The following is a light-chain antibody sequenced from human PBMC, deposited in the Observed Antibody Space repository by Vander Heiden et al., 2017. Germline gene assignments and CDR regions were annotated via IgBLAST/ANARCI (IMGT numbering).Light chain of an antibody. V-gene: IGLV3-1*01. CDR3: QAWDSSTDVV. Sequence: YELTQPPSVSVSPGQTASITCSGDKLGAKYACWYQQKPGQSPVLVIYQDSKRPSGIPERFSGSNSGNTATLTISGTQAMDEADYYCQAWDSSTDVVFGGGTKLTVL. J-gene: IGLJ2*01. CDR2: QDS. CDR1: KLGAKY.